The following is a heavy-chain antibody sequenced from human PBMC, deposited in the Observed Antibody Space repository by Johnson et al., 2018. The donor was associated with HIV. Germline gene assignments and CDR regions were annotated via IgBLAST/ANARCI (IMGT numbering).Heavy chain of an antibody. CDR3: ARDRRYSGYEYAFDI. J-gene: IGHJ3*02. Sequence: VQLVESGGGLIQPGGSLRLSCAASGFTVSSNYMSWVRQAPGKGLEWVSVIYNDGNTYYADSVKGRFTISRDNSKNTLYLQMNSLRAEDTAVYYCARDRRYSGYEYAFDIWGQGTMVTVSS. V-gene: IGHV3-53*01. CDR1: GFTVSSNY. CDR2: IYNDGNT. D-gene: IGHD5-12*01.